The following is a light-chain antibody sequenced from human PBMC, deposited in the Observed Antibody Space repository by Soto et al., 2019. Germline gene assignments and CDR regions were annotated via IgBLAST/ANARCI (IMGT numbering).Light chain of an antibody. CDR1: SSKIGSNT. CDR3: AAWDDCLNVHVV. CDR2: SNN. Sequence: QSALTQPPSASGTPGQRVTISCSGSSSKIGSNTVNWYQQLPGTAPKLLIYSNNQRPSGVPDRFSGSKSGTSASLAISGLQSEDESYYYCAAWDDCLNVHVVVVGGT. V-gene: IGLV1-44*01. J-gene: IGLJ2*01.